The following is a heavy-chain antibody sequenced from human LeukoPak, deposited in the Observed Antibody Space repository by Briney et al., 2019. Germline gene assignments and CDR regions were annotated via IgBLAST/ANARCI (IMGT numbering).Heavy chain of an antibody. CDR3: ARGFQVGGYPPSWFDP. CDR1: GGSISSSSYY. J-gene: IGHJ5*02. CDR2: IYTSGST. V-gene: IGHV4-61*02. D-gene: IGHD3-16*01. Sequence: SETLSLTCTVSGGSISSSSYYWSWIRQPAGKGLEWIGRIYTSGSTNYNPSLKSRVTISVDTSKNQFSLKLSSVTAADTAVYYCARGFQVGGYPPSWFDPWGQGTLVTVSS.